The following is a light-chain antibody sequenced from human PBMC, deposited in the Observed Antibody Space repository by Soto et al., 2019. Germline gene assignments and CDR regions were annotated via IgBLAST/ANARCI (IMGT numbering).Light chain of an antibody. CDR2: AAS. CDR3: QEYNSYGLT. J-gene: IGKJ4*01. Sequence: DIQITQSPFSLSASVGDRVTITCRASQSIASYLNWYQQRPGKAPNLLIYAASTLQSGVPSRFSGRGSGTEFTLTSSSLQPDDFATYYCQEYNSYGLTFGGGTKVDIK. CDR1: QSIASY. V-gene: IGKV1-39*01.